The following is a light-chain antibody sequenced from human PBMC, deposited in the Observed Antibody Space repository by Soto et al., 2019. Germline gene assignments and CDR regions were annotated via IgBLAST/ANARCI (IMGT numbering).Light chain of an antibody. V-gene: IGLV2-23*01. Sequence: SALTQPASVSGSPGQSTTISCTGTSSDVGSYNLVSWYQQHPGKAPKLMIYEGSKRPSGVSNRFSGSKSGNTASLTISGLQAEDEADYYCCSYAGSSTPVVFGGGTKLTVL. CDR1: SSDVGSYNL. CDR2: EGS. CDR3: CSYAGSSTPVV. J-gene: IGLJ2*01.